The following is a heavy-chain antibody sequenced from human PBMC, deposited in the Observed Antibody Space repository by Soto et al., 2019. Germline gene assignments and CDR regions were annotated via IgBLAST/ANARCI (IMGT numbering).Heavy chain of an antibody. J-gene: IGHJ6*02. V-gene: IGHV4-34*01. CDR2: INHSGST. CDR3: ARGLTGIAAAGPGEHYYYGMDV. Sequence: SETLSLTCAVYGGSFSGYYWSWIRQPPGKGLEWIGEINHSGSTNYNPSLKSRVTISVNTSKNQFSLKLSSVTAADTAVYYCARGLTGIAAAGPGEHYYYGMDVWGQGTTVTVSS. D-gene: IGHD6-13*01. CDR1: GGSFSGYY.